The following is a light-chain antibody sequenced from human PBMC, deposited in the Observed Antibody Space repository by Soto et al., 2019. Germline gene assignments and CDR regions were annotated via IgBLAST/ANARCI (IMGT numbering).Light chain of an antibody. CDR3: QQYNNWPRT. V-gene: IGKV3-15*01. Sequence: EIVMTQSPATLSVSPGERATLSCRASQSVSSNLVWYQQKPGQAPRLLIYGASTRATGIPARFSGSGSGTEFTFTISSLQSEDFAVYYCQQYNNWPRTFGQGTKVEIK. J-gene: IGKJ1*01. CDR1: QSVSSN. CDR2: GAS.